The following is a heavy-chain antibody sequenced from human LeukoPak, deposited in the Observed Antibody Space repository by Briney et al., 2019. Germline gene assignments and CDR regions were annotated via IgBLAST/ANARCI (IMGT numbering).Heavy chain of an antibody. D-gene: IGHD3-10*01. CDR3: ARPYYYGTGSYSPWFDP. V-gene: IGHV3-7*01. J-gene: IGHJ5*02. Sequence: GGSLRLSCAASGFTFSSYWMSWVRQAPGKGLEWVANIKQDGSEKYYVDSVKGRFTISRDNAKNSLYLQMNSLRAEDTAVYYCARPYYYGTGSYSPWFDPWGQGTLVTVSS. CDR1: GFTFSSYW. CDR2: IKQDGSEK.